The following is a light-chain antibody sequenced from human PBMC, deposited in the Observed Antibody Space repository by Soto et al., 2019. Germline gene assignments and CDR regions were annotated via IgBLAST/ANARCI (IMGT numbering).Light chain of an antibody. J-gene: IGLJ1*01. V-gene: IGLV2-14*01. CDR3: FSHGSAASDI. Sequence: SALTQPDSVSGSPGQSITISCTGTSSDIGAYNYVSWYQQYPGKAPKLMIYGVTNRPSGVSNRFSGSKTGNTASLTISVLQAEDEADYYCFSHGSAASDIFGTCPKVAVL. CDR2: GVT. CDR1: SSDIGAYNY.